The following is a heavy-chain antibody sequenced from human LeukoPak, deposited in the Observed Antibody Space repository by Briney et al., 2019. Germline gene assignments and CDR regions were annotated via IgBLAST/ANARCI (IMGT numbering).Heavy chain of an antibody. CDR2: IIPIFGTA. D-gene: IGHD2-2*01. CDR3: ARDSYLPTADIVVVPAAPLGY. J-gene: IGHJ4*02. Sequence: GASVKVSCKASGGTFSSYAISWVRQAPGQGLEWMGGIIPIFGTANYAQKFQGRVTITADESTSTAYMEPSSLRSEDTAVYYCARDSYLPTADIVVVPAAPLGYWGQGTLVTVSS. CDR1: GGTFSSYA. V-gene: IGHV1-69*01.